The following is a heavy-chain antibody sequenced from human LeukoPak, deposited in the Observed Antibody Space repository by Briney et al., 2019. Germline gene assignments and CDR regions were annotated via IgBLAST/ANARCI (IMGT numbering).Heavy chain of an antibody. D-gene: IGHD6-19*01. CDR1: GFSFSGYG. CDR2: ISFGGKKE. Sequence: GRSLRLSCAAWGFSFSGYGMHGVREARDEGVEWVAVISFGGKKEYYADLAEGGFTNSGDNSENTLFLQINSLRPEDTAVYYSAKEEVAGTSEYYYYYGMDVWGEGTTVTVSS. J-gene: IGHJ6*01. CDR3: AKEEVAGTSEYYYYYGMDV. V-gene: IGHV3-30*18.